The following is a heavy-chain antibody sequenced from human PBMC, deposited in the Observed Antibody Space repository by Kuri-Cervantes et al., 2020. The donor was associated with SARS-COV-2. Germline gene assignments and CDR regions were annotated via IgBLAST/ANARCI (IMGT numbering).Heavy chain of an antibody. V-gene: IGHV4-38-2*02. CDR3: ARDRVGSGCGY. CDR2: IYHSGST. CDR1: GYSISSGYY. Sequence: SETLSLTCAVSGYSISSGYYWGWIRQPPGKGLEWIGSIYHSGSTYYNPSLKSRVTISVDTSKNQFSLKLSSVTAADTAVYYCARDRVGSGCGYWGQGTLVTVSS. D-gene: IGHD6-19*01. J-gene: IGHJ4*02.